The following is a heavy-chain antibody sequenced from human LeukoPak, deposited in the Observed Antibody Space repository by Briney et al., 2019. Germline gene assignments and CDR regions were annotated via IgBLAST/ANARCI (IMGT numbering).Heavy chain of an antibody. CDR3: ARGYCSGGSCYSSFFYYYGMDV. Sequence: ASVKVSCKASGYTFTSYGISWVRQAPGQGLEWMGWISAYNGNTNYAQKLQGRVTMTTDTSTSTAYMELRSLRSDDTAVYYCARGYCSGGSCYSSFFYYYGMDVWGQGTTVTVSS. V-gene: IGHV1-18*01. D-gene: IGHD2-15*01. CDR2: ISAYNGNT. J-gene: IGHJ6*02. CDR1: GYTFTSYG.